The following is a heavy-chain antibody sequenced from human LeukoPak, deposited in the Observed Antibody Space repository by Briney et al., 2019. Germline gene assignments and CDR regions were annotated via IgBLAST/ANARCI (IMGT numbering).Heavy chain of an antibody. Sequence: ASVKVSCKASGYTFTSYAMHWVRQAPGQRLEWMGWINAGNGNTKYSQKFQGRVTITRDTSASTAYMELSSLRSEDTAVYYCARAYGSGREYNWFDPWAREPWSPSPQ. CDR2: INAGNGNT. V-gene: IGHV1-3*01. CDR3: ARAYGSGREYNWFDP. CDR1: GYTFTSYA. D-gene: IGHD3-10*01. J-gene: IGHJ5*02.